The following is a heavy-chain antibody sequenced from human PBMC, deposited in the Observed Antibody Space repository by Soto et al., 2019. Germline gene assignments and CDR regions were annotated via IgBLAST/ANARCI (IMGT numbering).Heavy chain of an antibody. J-gene: IGHJ6*02. CDR3: ARGLRFLEWLPPLDV. Sequence: GASVKVSCKASGGTFSNYAFSWVRQAPGQGPEWMGGIIPIFGTPNYAQKFQARLTITADESTSTAYMELSRLRSDDTAVYYCARGLRFLEWLPPLDVWGQGTTVTVSS. CDR2: IIPIFGTP. CDR1: GGTFSNYA. V-gene: IGHV1-69*13. D-gene: IGHD3-3*01.